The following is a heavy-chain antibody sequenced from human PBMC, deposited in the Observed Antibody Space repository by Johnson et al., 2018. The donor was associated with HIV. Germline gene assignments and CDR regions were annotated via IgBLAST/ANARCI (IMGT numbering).Heavy chain of an antibody. D-gene: IGHD2-21*01. CDR3: AKEGDYRVSFGHYSSDAFDM. J-gene: IGHJ3*02. CDR1: GFNFNTYS. CDR2: VSSNGIHV. V-gene: IGHV3-30*02. Sequence: QVQLVESGGGVVQPGGSLRLSCAASGFNFNTYSMHWVRQAPGNGLEWLAFVSSNGIHVYYPDSVRGRFTISRDISKNTLFLQMNSLRHEDTAMYYCAKEGDYRVSFGHYSSDAFDMWGQGTMVTVSS.